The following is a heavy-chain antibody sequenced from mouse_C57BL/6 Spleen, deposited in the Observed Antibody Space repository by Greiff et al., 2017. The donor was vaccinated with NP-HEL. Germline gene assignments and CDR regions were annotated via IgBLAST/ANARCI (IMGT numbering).Heavy chain of an antibody. D-gene: IGHD2-4*01. CDR2: INPSNGGT. J-gene: IGHJ4*01. Sequence: QVQLQQPGTELVQPGASVKLSCKASGYTFTSYWMHWVKQRPGQGLEWIGNINPSNGGTNYNEKFKSKATLTVDQSSSTAYMQLNSLTSEDSAVYYCARSYYDYDAYYAMDDWGQGTSGTVSS. V-gene: IGHV1-53*01. CDR3: ARSYYDYDAYYAMDD. CDR1: GYTFTSYW.